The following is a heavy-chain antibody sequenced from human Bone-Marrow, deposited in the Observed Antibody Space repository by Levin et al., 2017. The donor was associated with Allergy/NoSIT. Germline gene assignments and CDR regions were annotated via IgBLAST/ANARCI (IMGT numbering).Heavy chain of an antibody. J-gene: IGHJ5*02. D-gene: IGHD6-13*01. V-gene: IGHV3-23*01. CDR1: GFTFNSYA. Sequence: GESLKISCAASGFTFNSYAMNWVGRAQGKGLEWVSSINSGGTGTYYADSVKGGFTISRDNSKSTRSRKMDSLRAEETGLYCCAGCRVEPTAPGWCNWFDPWGQGTLVTVSS. CDR2: INSGGTGT. CDR3: AGCRVEPTAPGWCNWFDP.